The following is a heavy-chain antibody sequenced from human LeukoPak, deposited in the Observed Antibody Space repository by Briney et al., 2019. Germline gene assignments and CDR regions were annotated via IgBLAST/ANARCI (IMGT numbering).Heavy chain of an antibody. J-gene: IGHJ4*02. V-gene: IGHV4-61*01. Sequence: SETLSLTCTVSGGSVSSGSYYWSWIRQPPGKGLEWIVYIYYSGSTNYNPSLKSRVTISVDTSKNQFSLKLSSVTAADTAVYYCATHPPKVCTGGSCTDYWGQGTLVTVSS. CDR1: GGSVSSGSYY. D-gene: IGHD2-15*01. CDR3: ATHPPKVCTGGSCTDY. CDR2: IYYSGST.